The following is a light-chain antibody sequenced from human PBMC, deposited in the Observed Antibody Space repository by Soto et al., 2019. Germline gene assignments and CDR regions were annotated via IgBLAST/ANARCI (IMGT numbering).Light chain of an antibody. V-gene: IGKV3-11*01. Sequence: EIVLTQSPATLSLSPGERATLSCRASQSVSSYLAWYQQKPGQAPRLLIYDASNRATGIPARFSGSGSGTDFTLTISRLEPEDFAVYYCQQYGSSSLTFGPGTKVDIK. CDR2: DAS. CDR3: QQYGSSSLT. J-gene: IGKJ3*01. CDR1: QSVSSY.